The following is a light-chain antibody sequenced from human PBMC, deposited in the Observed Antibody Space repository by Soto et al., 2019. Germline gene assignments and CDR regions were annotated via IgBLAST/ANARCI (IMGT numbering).Light chain of an antibody. Sequence: IVLTQSPGTLSLSPGERATLSWRASQSLSKSLVWYQQKPGQAPRLLVDGASNRATGIPARFSGSGSGTDFHLPISSLEAEDSAVYFCQQRSSCRLTSGGGTKVDI. CDR3: QQRSSCRLT. V-gene: IGKV3-11*01. CDR2: GAS. J-gene: IGKJ4*02. CDR1: QSLSKS.